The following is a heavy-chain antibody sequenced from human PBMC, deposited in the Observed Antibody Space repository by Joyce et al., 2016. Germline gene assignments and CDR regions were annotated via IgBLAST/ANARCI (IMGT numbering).Heavy chain of an antibody. J-gene: IGHJ4*02. V-gene: IGHV3-48*01. D-gene: IGHD6-19*01. CDR3: ARDTSGGWSPGSHFES. CDR2: ISSTSSSI. Sequence: EVQLVASGGGLIQRGGSLRLTCVASGFPFGNYSMCWVRQAPGKGLEWVSYISSTSSSIHYSDSVKGRFTMSRDNAKNSLYLQMNRLRVEDTAVYYCARDTSGGWSPGSHFESWGQGTLLTVSS. CDR1: GFPFGNYS.